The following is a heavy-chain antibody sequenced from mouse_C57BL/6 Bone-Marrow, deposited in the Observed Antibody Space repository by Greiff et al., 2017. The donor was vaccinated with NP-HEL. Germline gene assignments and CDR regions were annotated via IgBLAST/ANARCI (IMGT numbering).Heavy chain of an antibody. CDR1: GYTFTNYW. Sequence: QVQLKQSGAELVRPGTSVKMSCKASGYTFTNYWIGWAKQRPGHGLEWIGDIYPGGGYTYYNEKFKGKATLTADKSSSTAYMELRSLTSEDSAVYFCARSEDYDDYWGQGTTLTVSS. D-gene: IGHD2-4*01. CDR3: ARSEDYDDY. V-gene: IGHV1-63*01. CDR2: IYPGGGYT. J-gene: IGHJ2*01.